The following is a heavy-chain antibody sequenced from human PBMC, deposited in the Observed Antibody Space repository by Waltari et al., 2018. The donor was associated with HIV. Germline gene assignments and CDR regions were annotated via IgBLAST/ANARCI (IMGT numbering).Heavy chain of an antibody. J-gene: IGHJ4*02. CDR1: GGSFRGHY. CDR2: VNHSGST. V-gene: IGHV4-34*01. D-gene: IGHD3-10*01. Sequence: QVQLHQWGAGLLKPSETLSLNCGVYGGSFRGHYWTWIRQPPGQGLEWIGEVNHSGSTNYNPSLKSRVTMSSDTSKTKFSLKLTSVTAADTAVYYCATGMSSGKSVDYWGQGTLVTVSS. CDR3: ATGMSSGKSVDY.